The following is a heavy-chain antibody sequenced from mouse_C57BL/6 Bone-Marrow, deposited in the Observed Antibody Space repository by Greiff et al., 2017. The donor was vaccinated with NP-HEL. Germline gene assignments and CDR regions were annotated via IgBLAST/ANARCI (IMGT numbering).Heavy chain of an antibody. Sequence: EVKVVESGGGLVKPGGSLKLSCAASGFTFSSYAMSWVRQTPEKRLEWVATISDGGSYTYYPDNVKGRFTISRDNAKNNLYLQMSHLKSEDTAMYYCAREGWLLNYFDYWGQGTTLTVSS. D-gene: IGHD2-3*01. V-gene: IGHV5-4*01. CDR1: GFTFSSYA. CDR2: ISDGGSYT. CDR3: AREGWLLNYFDY. J-gene: IGHJ2*01.